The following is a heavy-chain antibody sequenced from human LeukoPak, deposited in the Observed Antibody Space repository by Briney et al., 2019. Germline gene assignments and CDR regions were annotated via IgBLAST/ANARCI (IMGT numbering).Heavy chain of an antibody. J-gene: IGHJ6*03. D-gene: IGHD3-9*01. Sequence: SETLSLTCAVYGGSFSGYYWSWIRQPPGKGLEWIGEINHSGSTNYNPSLKSRVTISVDTSKSQFSLKLSSVTAADTAVYYCARDSPYYDILTGYKDYYYYMDVWGKGTTVTVSS. V-gene: IGHV4-34*01. CDR3: ARDSPYYDILTGYKDYYYYMDV. CDR2: INHSGST. CDR1: GGSFSGYY.